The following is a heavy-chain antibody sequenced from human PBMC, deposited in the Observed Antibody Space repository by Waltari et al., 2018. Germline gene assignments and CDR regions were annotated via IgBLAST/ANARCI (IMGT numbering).Heavy chain of an antibody. CDR1: GVSITTTRHY. CDR2: MSYSGAT. CDR3: ATYIGASVGTAAYDV. D-gene: IGHD5-12*01. J-gene: IGHJ3*01. Sequence: QLQLQRSGPGLVKPSETLSLTCSVSGVSITTTRHYCGWLLPPPGQGLEGVGTMSYSGATYSSPSLRSRVTISRNTSKNQLSLRLGSVTAADTAVYYCATYIGASVGTAAYDVWGQGTMVTVSA. V-gene: IGHV4-39*01.